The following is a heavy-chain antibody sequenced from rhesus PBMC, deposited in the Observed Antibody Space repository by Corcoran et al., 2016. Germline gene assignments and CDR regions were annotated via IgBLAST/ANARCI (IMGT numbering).Heavy chain of an antibody. V-gene: IGHV4-80*01. D-gene: IGHD5-42*01. Sequence: QVQLQESGPGLVKPSETLSLTCAVSGASISSYWWSWIRQPPGKGLEWIGEIKGNSGRTYDNPVPKDRVTISKDASKNQFSLELSSVTAAGRAGYCCASRGYGGYGGQGVLVTVS. CDR3: ASRGYGGY. J-gene: IGHJ4*01. CDR2: IKGNSGRT. CDR1: GASISSYW.